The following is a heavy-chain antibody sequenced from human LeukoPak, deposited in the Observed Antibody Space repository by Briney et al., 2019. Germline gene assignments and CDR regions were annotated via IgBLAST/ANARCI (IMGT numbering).Heavy chain of an antibody. CDR1: GFTFSSYW. J-gene: IGHJ3*02. Sequence: GGSLRLSCAASGFTFSSYWMSWVRQAPGKGLEWVAHIKQDGSEKYYVDSVKGRFTISRDNAKNSLYLQMNSLRAEDTAVYYCARPRITIFGVPSDAFDIWGQGTMVTVSS. V-gene: IGHV3-7*01. D-gene: IGHD3-3*01. CDR3: ARPRITIFGVPSDAFDI. CDR2: IKQDGSEK.